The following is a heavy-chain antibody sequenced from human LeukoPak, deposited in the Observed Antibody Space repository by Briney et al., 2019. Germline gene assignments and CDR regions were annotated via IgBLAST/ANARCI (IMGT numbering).Heavy chain of an antibody. V-gene: IGHV1-24*01. D-gene: IGHD3-10*01. CDR2: FDPEDAET. CDR3: ATVAHRTSLIWFGELFGDY. CDR1: GYTLTELS. J-gene: IGHJ4*02. Sequence: ASVKVSCKVSGYTLTELSMHWVRQAPGKGLEWMGGFDPEDAETIYAQKFQGRVTMTEDTSTDTAYMELSSLRSEDTVVYYCATVAHRTSLIWFGELFGDYWGQGTLVTVSS.